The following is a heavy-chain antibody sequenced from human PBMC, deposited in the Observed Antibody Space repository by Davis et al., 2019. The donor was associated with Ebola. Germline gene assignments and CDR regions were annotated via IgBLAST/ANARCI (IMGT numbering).Heavy chain of an antibody. J-gene: IGHJ4*02. CDR1: GFTFSRHG. Sequence: PGGSLRLSCVASGFTFSRHGMHWVRQAPDKGLEWVAVIWYDGSRKYYGDSVKGRFTISRDNSNNLLYLQMNSLRAEDTAVYYCAIPDCSGANCYSVYIKNWGQGTLVTVSS. CDR2: IWYDGSRK. CDR3: AIPDCSGANCYSVYIKN. V-gene: IGHV3-33*01. D-gene: IGHD2-15*01.